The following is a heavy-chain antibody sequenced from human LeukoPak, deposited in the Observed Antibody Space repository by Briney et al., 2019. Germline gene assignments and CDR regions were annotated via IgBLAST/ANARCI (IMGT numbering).Heavy chain of an antibody. CDR2: ISGSAGST. Sequence: PGGSLRLSCSASGFTFSTYAMSWVRQAPGKGLEWVSAISGSAGSTYYADSVKGRLTSSRDNSKNTLYLQMNSLRAEDTAVYYCAKGEDYRDYAEFDHWGQGTLVTVSS. D-gene: IGHD4-17*01. CDR1: GFTFSTYA. J-gene: IGHJ4*02. CDR3: AKGEDYRDYAEFDH. V-gene: IGHV3-23*01.